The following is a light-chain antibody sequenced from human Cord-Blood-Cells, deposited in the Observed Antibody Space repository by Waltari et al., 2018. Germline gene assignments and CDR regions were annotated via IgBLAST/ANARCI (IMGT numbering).Light chain of an antibody. CDR1: VLAKKY. CDR2: KDS. V-gene: IGLV3-27*01. Sequence: SYELTQPSSVSVSPGQTARITCSGDVLAKKYARWFQQKPGQAPVLVLYKDSERPSGIPERFSGSSSGTTVTLTISGAQVEDEADYYCYSAADNNLVFGTGTKVTVL. J-gene: IGLJ1*01. CDR3: YSAADNNLV.